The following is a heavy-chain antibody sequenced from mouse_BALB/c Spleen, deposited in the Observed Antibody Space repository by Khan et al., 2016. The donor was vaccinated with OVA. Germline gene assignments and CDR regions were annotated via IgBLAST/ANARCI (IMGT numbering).Heavy chain of an antibody. CDR2: ISYSGST. Sequence: EVKLLESGPSLVKPSQTLSLTCSVTGDSITSGYWNWIRKFPGNKLEYMGYISYSGSTYYNPSLKSRLSITRDTSKNQYYLQLNTVTTEETATYYCARYDYDYDGAFAYWGQGTLVTVSA. CDR1: GDSITSGY. J-gene: IGHJ3*01. CDR3: ARYDYDYDGAFAY. V-gene: IGHV3-8*02. D-gene: IGHD2-4*01.